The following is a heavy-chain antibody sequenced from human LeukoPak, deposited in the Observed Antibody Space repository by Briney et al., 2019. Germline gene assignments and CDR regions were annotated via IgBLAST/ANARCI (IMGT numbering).Heavy chain of an antibody. CDR1: GYSFTSYW. J-gene: IGHJ3*02. CDR2: IYPGDSDT. Sequence: GESLKISCKGSGYSFTSYWIGWVRQMPGKGLEWMGIIYPGDSDTRYGPSFQGQVTISADKSIRTAYLQWSSLKASDTAMYYCARQKDYDIYAFDIWGQGTMVTVSS. D-gene: IGHD3-9*01. CDR3: ARQKDYDIYAFDI. V-gene: IGHV5-51*01.